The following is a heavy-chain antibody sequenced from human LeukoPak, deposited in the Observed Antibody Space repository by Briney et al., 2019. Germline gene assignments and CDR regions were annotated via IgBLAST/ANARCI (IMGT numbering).Heavy chain of an antibody. CDR3: ARGDYYDSSDYNSLGFGYY. Sequence: QAGGSLRLSCAVTGVNFESYEMNWVRQAPGKGLEWVSFISGSANTIYYAASVKGRFTTSRDNARNSLSLQMTSLRAEDTAVYYCARGDYYDSSDYNSLGFGYYWGQGVLVTVSS. D-gene: IGHD3-22*01. CDR1: GVNFESYE. CDR2: ISGSANTI. V-gene: IGHV3-48*03. J-gene: IGHJ4*02.